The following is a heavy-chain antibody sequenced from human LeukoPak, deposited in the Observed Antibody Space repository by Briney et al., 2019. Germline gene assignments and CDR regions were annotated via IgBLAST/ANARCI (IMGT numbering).Heavy chain of an antibody. CDR1: GYTFTSYA. J-gene: IGHJ5*02. Sequence: ASVTVSCKASGYTFTSYAMNWVRQAPGQGLEWMGWINTNTGNPTYAQGFTGRFVFSLDTSVSTAYLQISSLKAEDTAVYYCAVALIVVVAATPGFDPWGQGTLVTVSS. CDR2: INTNTGNP. D-gene: IGHD2-15*01. CDR3: AVALIVVVAATPGFDP. V-gene: IGHV7-4-1*02.